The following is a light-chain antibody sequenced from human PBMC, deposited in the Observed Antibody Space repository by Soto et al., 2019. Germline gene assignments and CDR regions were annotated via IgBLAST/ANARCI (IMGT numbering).Light chain of an antibody. V-gene: IGKV1-6*01. J-gene: IGKJ1*01. CDR1: QGIGND. CDR2: EAS. CDR3: LQDYVYPWT. Sequence: AIQVTQSPASLSASVGDRVTISCRASQGIGNDLXWYQQKPGKAPKLLIYEASTLQTGVASRFSGSGSGTDFTLTISSLQXEDFATYYCLQDYVYPWTFGQGTKVEVK.